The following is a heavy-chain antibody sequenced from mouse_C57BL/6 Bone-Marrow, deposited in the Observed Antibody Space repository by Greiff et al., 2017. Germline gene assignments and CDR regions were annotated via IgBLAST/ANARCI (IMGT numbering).Heavy chain of an antibody. V-gene: IGHV7-1*01. CDR2: SRNKANDYTT. CDR1: GFTFSDFY. J-gene: IGHJ4*01. CDR3: ARGTGTHAMDY. Sequence: EVKLVESGGGLVQSGRSLRLSCATSGFTFSDFYMEWVRQAPGKGLEWIAASRNKANDYTTEYSASVKGRFIVSRDTSQSILYLQMNALRAEDTAIYYCARGTGTHAMDYWGQGTSVTVSS. D-gene: IGHD4-1*01.